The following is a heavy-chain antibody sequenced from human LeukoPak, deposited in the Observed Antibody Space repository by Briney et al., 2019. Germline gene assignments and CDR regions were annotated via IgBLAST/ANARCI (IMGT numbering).Heavy chain of an antibody. CDR3: ARSLSGYDPIGVDY. D-gene: IGHD5-12*01. Sequence: KTSETLSLTCTASGGSISSSSYYWGWIRQPPGKGLEWIGSIYYSGSTYYNPSLKSRVTISVDTSKNQFSLKLSSVTAADTAAYYCARSLSGYDPIGVDYWGQGTLVTVSS. CDR2: IYYSGST. V-gene: IGHV4-39*07. J-gene: IGHJ4*02. CDR1: GGSISSSSYY.